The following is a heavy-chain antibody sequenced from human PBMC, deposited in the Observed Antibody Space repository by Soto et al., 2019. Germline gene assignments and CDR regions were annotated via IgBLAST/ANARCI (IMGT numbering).Heavy chain of an antibody. CDR3: ATVRWELHDAFDI. D-gene: IGHD1-26*01. Sequence: QVQLQESGPGLVKPSQTLSLTCTVSGGSISTGGYYWSWIRQHPGRGLEWLGYIYHSGMTFSNPSLQSRVAISIDTSKNRFSLKLSSGTAADTAVYYCATVRWELHDAFDIWGQGTMVSVSS. CDR1: GGSISTGGYY. J-gene: IGHJ3*02. CDR2: IYHSGMT. V-gene: IGHV4-31*03.